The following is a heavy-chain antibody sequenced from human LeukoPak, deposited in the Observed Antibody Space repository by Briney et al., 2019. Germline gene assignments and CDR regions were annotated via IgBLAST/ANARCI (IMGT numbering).Heavy chain of an antibody. D-gene: IGHD2-15*01. Sequence: GGSLRLSCGASGFTFRSYSVSWVRQAPAKGLEWISYISTRGSTMYYADSVKGRFTIARDDAQNSLSLQMNSLRADDTAVYYCIKEAGYCSGGGCYRWFDSWGQGTLVTVSS. J-gene: IGHJ5*01. CDR3: IKEAGYCSGGGCYRWFDS. CDR2: ISTRGSTM. V-gene: IGHV3-48*01. CDR1: GFTFRSYS.